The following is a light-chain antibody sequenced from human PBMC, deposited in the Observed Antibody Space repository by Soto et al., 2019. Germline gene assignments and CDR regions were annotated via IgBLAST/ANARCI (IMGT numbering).Light chain of an antibody. CDR1: QSVSNY. CDR3: QQHSNWPPLT. CDR2: DAS. V-gene: IGKV3-11*01. J-gene: IGKJ4*01. Sequence: EIVLTQSPATLSLSPGERATLSCRASQSVSNYLAWYQQKPGQAPRLLIYDASNRATGIPTRFSGSGSGTDFTLTISSLEAEDIAVYYCQQHSNWPPLTFGGGTKVEIK.